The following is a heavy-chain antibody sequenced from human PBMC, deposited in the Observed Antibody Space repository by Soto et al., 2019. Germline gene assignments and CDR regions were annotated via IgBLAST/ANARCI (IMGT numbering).Heavy chain of an antibody. V-gene: IGHV4-30-4*01. J-gene: IGHJ2*01. CDR1: GGSISGGVHS. Sequence: QVQLQESGPGLVKPSETLSLTCTVSGGSISGGVHSWSWIRQPPGKGLEWIGHIFASGSTYYNPSLKSRLTISVDTSKNQFSLRLSSVPAADTAVYYCAREIMPLTNDWYFDLWGRGTLVTVSA. D-gene: IGHD2-8*01. CDR3: AREIMPLTNDWYFDL. CDR2: IFASGST.